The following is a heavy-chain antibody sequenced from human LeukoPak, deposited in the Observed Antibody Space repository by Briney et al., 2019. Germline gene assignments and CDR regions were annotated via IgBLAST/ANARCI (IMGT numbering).Heavy chain of an antibody. CDR2: TNPGDSDP. CDR1: GYTFNNYW. D-gene: IGHD6-6*01. CDR3: ARHGVGSSWFGFDY. Sequence: GESLKISCQASGYTFNNYWIGWVRQMPGKGLEWMGITNPGDSDPRYSPSLQGRATISADRSISTAYLQWSSLKASDTAMYYCARHGVGSSWFGFDYWGQGTLVTVSS. J-gene: IGHJ4*02. V-gene: IGHV5-51*01.